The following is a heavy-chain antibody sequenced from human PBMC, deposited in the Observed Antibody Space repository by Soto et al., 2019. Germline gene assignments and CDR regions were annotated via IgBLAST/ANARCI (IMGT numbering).Heavy chain of an antibody. CDR3: AKNPETYSYGMDV. J-gene: IGHJ6*02. Sequence: QVQLVQSGAEVKKPGSSVKVSCKASGGTFSSYAISWVRQAPGQGLEWMGGIIPIFGTADYAQKFQGRVTITADESTSTAYVELSSPRSEDTAVYYCAKNPETYSYGMDVWGQGTTVTVSS. CDR2: IIPIFGTA. CDR1: GGTFSSYA. V-gene: IGHV1-69*12.